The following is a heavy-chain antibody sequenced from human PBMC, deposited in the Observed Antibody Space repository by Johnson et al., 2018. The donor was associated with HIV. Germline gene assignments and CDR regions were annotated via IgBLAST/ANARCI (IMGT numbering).Heavy chain of an antibody. CDR1: GFSVSRNH. V-gene: IGHV3-66*02. Sequence: VQLVESGGGLVQPGGSLRLSCGASGFSVSRNHMNWVRQVPGEGLEWVSVVYSGGSTYYADRVKGRFNRSRDNSKNTLYLQMNSLRAEDTAVYYCAAILIMGADLGDDAFDIWGQGTMVTVSP. J-gene: IGHJ3*02. CDR2: VYSGGST. CDR3: AAILIMGADLGDDAFDI. D-gene: IGHD1-26*01.